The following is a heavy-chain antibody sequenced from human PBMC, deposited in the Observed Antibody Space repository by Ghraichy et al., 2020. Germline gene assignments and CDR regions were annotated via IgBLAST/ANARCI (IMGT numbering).Heavy chain of an antibody. CDR3: ARDRRFYYNSGSRRGDASDI. Sequence: GESLNISCAASGFSFSTYAMNWVRQAPGKGLEWVSSITSASDYMYYADSVKGRFTVSRDNAKNSLSLHMSSLRADDTAVYYCARDRRFYYNSGSRRGDASDIWGQGTMVTVSS. CDR2: ITSASDYM. CDR1: GFSFSTYA. D-gene: IGHD3-10*01. J-gene: IGHJ3*02. V-gene: IGHV3-21*01.